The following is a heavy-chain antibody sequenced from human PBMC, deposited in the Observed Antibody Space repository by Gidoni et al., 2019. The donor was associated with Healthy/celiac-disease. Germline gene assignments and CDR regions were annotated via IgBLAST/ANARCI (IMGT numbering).Heavy chain of an antibody. D-gene: IGHD6-19*01. CDR2: IKSKTDGGTT. V-gene: IGHV3-15*01. CDR3: TTDLESLAVAGLDGGDY. J-gene: IGHJ4*02. Sequence: EVQLVESGGGLVQPGGSLRLSCAASGFTFRNAWISWVRQAPGKGLEWVGRIKSKTDGGTTDYAAPVKGRFTISRDDSKNTLYLQMNSLKTEDTAVYYCTTDLESLAVAGLDGGDYWGQGTLVTVSS. CDR1: GFTFRNAW.